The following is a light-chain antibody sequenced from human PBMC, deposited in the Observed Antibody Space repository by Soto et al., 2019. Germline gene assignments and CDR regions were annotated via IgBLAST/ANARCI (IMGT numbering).Light chain of an antibody. CDR1: SSDFGGYNY. Sequence: QSVLTQPPSASGSPGQSVTISFTGTSSDFGGYNYVSWYQQHPGKAPKLMIYEVSKRPSGVPDRFSGSKSGNTASLTVSGLQAEDEADYYCSSYAGSNNLVFGTGTKVTVL. CDR3: SSYAGSNNLV. V-gene: IGLV2-8*01. J-gene: IGLJ1*01. CDR2: EVS.